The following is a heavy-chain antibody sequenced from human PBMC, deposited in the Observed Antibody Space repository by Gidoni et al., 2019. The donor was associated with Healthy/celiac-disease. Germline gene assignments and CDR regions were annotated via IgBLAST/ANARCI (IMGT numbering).Heavy chain of an antibody. CDR1: GGSVSSGRYY. J-gene: IGHJ5*02. Sequence: QVQLQESGPGLVKPSETLSLTCTVSGGSVSSGRYYWSWIRQPPGKGLEWIGYIYYSGSTNYNPSLKSRVTISVDTSKNQFSLKLSSVTAADTAVYYCARASLAGILTGYWFDPWGQGTLVTVSS. CDR3: ARASLAGILTGYWFDP. D-gene: IGHD3-9*01. V-gene: IGHV4-61*01. CDR2: IYYSGST.